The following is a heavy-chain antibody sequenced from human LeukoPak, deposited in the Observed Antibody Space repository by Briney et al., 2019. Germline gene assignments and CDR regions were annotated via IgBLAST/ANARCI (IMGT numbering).Heavy chain of an antibody. V-gene: IGHV3-30*04. CDR3: AREKIQLWLNNWFDP. J-gene: IGHJ5*02. CDR2: ISYDGSNK. Sequence: GGSLRLSCAASGFTFSSYAMHWVRQAPGKGLEWVAVISYDGSNKYYADSVKGRFTISRDNSKNTLYLQMNSLRAEDTAVYYCAREKIQLWLNNWFDPWGQGTLVTVSS. D-gene: IGHD5-18*01. CDR1: GFTFSSYA.